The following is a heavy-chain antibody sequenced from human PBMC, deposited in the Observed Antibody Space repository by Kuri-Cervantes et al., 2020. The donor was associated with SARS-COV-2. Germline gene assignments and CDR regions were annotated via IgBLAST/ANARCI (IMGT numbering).Heavy chain of an antibody. V-gene: IGHV4-38-2*02. CDR3: ARAYGLLRYIYYMDV. Sequence: SETLSLTCTVSGYSISSGYYWNWIRQAPGKGLEWIGVVNHSGSTNYNPSLKSRVSISVDTSNRQFSLSLSSVTAADTAVYYCARAYGLLRYIYYMDVWGRGTTVTVSS. CDR1: GYSISSGYY. D-gene: IGHD3-9*01. J-gene: IGHJ6*03. CDR2: VNHSGST.